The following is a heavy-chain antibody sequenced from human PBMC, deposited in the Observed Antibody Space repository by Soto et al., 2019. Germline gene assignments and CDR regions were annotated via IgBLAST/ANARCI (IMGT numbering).Heavy chain of an antibody. V-gene: IGHV1-18*04. J-gene: IGHJ5*02. CDR1: GYTFTSYG. CDR2: ISAYNGNT. CDR3: ALTYCGGDCYSNWFDP. Sequence: ASVKVSCKASGYTFTSYGISWVRQAPGQGLEWMGWISAYNGNTKYAQKLQGRVTMTTDTSTSTAYMELRSLRSYDTAVYYCALTYCGGDCYSNWFDPWGQGTLVTVSS. D-gene: IGHD2-21*02.